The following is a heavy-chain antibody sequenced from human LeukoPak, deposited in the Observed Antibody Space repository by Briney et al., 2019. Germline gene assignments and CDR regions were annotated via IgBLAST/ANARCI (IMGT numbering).Heavy chain of an antibody. J-gene: IGHJ3*02. CDR2: IIPIFGTA. V-gene: IGHV1-69*05. CDR3: ARSITMIVVDAFDI. Sequence: SVKVSCKASGGTFSSYAISWVRQAPGQGLEWMGGIIPIFGTANYAQKFQGRVTITTDESTSTAYMELSSLRSEDTAVYYCARSITMIVVDAFDIWGQGTMVTVSS. CDR1: GGTFSSYA. D-gene: IGHD3-22*01.